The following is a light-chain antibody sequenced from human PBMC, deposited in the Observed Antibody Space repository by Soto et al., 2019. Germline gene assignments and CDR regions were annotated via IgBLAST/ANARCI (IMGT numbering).Light chain of an antibody. V-gene: IGKV1-5*01. CDR3: QQYSTYLYT. Sequence: DIQMTQSPSTLSASLGDRVTITCRASQTINMWLAWYQQKPGKAPDLLIYDASNLERGVPSWFSGSGSGTAFTLTISSLQPADFATYYCQQYSTYLYTFGQGTKLEIK. CDR1: QTINMW. CDR2: DAS. J-gene: IGKJ2*01.